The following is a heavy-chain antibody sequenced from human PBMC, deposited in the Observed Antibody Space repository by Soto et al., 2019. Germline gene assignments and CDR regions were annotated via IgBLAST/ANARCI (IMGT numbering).Heavy chain of an antibody. CDR3: ARGMERAMVSFFIY. CDR2: IDWNGGTT. D-gene: IGHD5-18*01. V-gene: IGHV3-20*04. Sequence: GGSLRLSCAASGFTFGDLGMSWVRHVPGKGLEWVCGIDWNGGTTGCVDSVKGRFTISRDNAKNSLYLQMNSLRPEDTAFYYCARGMERAMVSFFIYWGQGTQVTVSS. CDR1: GFTFGDLG. J-gene: IGHJ4*02.